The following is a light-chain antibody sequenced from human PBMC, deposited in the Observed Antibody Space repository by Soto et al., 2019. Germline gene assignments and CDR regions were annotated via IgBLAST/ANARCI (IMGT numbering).Light chain of an antibody. CDR1: SSDVGSYNL. J-gene: IGLJ1*01. V-gene: IGLV2-23*02. Sequence: QSALTQPASVSGSPGQSITISCTGTSSDVGSYNLVSWYQQHPGKAPKLMVYEVSKRPSGVSNRFSGSKSGNTASLTISGLQAEDEADYYCCSYAGRNNFDVFGTGTKVTVL. CDR3: CSYAGRNNFDV. CDR2: EVS.